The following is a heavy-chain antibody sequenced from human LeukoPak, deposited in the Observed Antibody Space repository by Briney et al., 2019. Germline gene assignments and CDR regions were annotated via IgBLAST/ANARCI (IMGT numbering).Heavy chain of an antibody. Sequence: GGSLRLSCTASGFTFSSYYMNWVRQAPGKGLEWVANIKEDGSVKNYADSVKGRFTVSRDNAERALYLQMNSLRAEDTAVYYCARDRGGRYYDSSCYYDALDIWGQGTVVTVS. J-gene: IGHJ3*02. D-gene: IGHD3-22*01. CDR2: IKEDGSVK. CDR1: GFTFSSYY. CDR3: ARDRGGRYYDSSCYYDALDI. V-gene: IGHV3-7*01.